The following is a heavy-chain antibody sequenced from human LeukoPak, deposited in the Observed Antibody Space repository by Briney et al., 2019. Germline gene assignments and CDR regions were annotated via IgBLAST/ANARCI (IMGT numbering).Heavy chain of an antibody. D-gene: IGHD3-22*01. CDR3: ARDTYDISGYYYGPFGY. CDR1: GFTFSSYW. Sequence: GGSLRLSCAASGFTFSSYWMHWVRQAPGKGLVWVSRINTDGSSTSYADSVKGRFTISRDNAKNTLYLQMNSLRAEDTAVYYCARDTYDISGYYYGPFGYWGQGTLVTVSS. V-gene: IGHV3-74*01. J-gene: IGHJ4*02. CDR2: INTDGSST.